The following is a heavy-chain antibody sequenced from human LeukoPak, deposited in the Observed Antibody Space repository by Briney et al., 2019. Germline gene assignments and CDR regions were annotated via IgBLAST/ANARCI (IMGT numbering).Heavy chain of an antibody. CDR3: ARHPFSARYYDFWSGYYPSNSYNWFDP. CDR2: INHSGNT. J-gene: IGHJ5*02. Sequence: SETLSLTCAVYGESFSKYYWSWIRQPPGKGLEWIGEINHSGNTYYNPPLKSRVTISVDTSKNQFSLKMSSVTAADTAVYYCARHPFSARYYDFWSGYYPSNSYNWFDPWGQGTLVTVSS. CDR1: GESFSKYY. D-gene: IGHD3-3*01. V-gene: IGHV4-34*01.